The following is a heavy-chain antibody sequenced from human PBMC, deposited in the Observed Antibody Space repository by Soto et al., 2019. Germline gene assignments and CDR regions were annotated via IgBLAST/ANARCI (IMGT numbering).Heavy chain of an antibody. Sequence: QLQLQEACPGLVKPSETLSLTCTVSGGSISSSAYYWGWIRQPPGKGLYWIGNIYYSGSTFYNPSLKSRVTMYLDTSKNQVSLNLTSVTAADTAVYSCARLIGVPAAAYWCQGTLVTVS. CDR3: ARLIGVPAAAY. CDR1: GGSISSSAYY. V-gene: IGHV4-39*01. D-gene: IGHD2-8*01. J-gene: IGHJ4*02. CDR2: IYYSGST.